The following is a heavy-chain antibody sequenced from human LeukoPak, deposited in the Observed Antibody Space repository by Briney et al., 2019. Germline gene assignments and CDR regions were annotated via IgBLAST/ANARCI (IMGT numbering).Heavy chain of an antibody. CDR1: GGSVSSGSYY. D-gene: IGHD3-22*01. Sequence: SETLSLTCTVSGGSVSSGSYYWSWIRQPPGKGLEWIGYIYYSGSTNYNPSLKSRVTISVDTSKNQFSLKLSSVTAADTAVYYCARGYDTSGYYYNDYWGQGTLVTVSS. J-gene: IGHJ4*02. CDR3: ARGYDTSGYYYNDY. V-gene: IGHV4-61*01. CDR2: IYYSGST.